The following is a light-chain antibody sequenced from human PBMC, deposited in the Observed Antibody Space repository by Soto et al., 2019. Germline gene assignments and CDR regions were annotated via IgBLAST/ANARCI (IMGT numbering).Light chain of an antibody. J-gene: IGKJ2*01. CDR1: QSVSSSY. Sequence: EIVLTQSPGTLSLSPGERATLSCRASQSVSSSYLAWYQQKPGQAPRLLIYGASSSATGIPDRFSGSGSGTDFTLTISRLEPEDLAVYYCQQYGSSPYTCGQGTKLEIK. CDR3: QQYGSSPYT. CDR2: GAS. V-gene: IGKV3-20*01.